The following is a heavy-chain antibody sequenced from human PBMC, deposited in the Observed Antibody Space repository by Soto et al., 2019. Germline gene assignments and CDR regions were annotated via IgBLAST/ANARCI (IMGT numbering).Heavy chain of an antibody. CDR3: AQTLGLAVAGPGRFDL. CDR2: IIPIFGTA. D-gene: IGHD6-19*01. Sequence: QVQLVQSGAAVKKPGSSVKVSCKASGGTFSTYAISWVRQAPGQGLEWMGGIIPIFGTANYAQRFQGRVTFTADEATRTADMQLSSLGSEDTAVYYCAQTLGLAVAGPGRFDLWGRGTLVTVSS. CDR1: GGTFSTYA. J-gene: IGHJ2*01. V-gene: IGHV1-69*12.